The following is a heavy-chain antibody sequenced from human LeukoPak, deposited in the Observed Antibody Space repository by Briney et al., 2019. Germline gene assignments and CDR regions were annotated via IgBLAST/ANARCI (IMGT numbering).Heavy chain of an antibody. J-gene: IGHJ4*02. CDR1: GFTFSSYN. CDR2: ITSGSSYI. CDR3: ARGPSGSGEYYFDY. V-gene: IGHV3-21*01. Sequence: GGTLRLSCAASGFTFSSYNMNWVRQAPGQGLEWVSSITSGSSYIYYADSVKGRFTISRDNAKSSLYLQMNSLRAEDTAVYYCARGPSGSGEYYFDYWGQGTLVTVSS. D-gene: IGHD3-10*01.